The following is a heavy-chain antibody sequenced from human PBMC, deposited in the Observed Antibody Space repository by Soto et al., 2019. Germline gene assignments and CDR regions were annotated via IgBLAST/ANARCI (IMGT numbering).Heavy chain of an antibody. D-gene: IGHD3-3*01. CDR1: GFTFTSSA. CDR3: AALEYDFWSGYPSGMDV. Sequence: QMQLVQSGHEVKKPGTSVKVSCKASGFTFTSSAVQWVRQARGQRLEWIGWIVVGSGNTNYAQKFQERVTITRDMSTSTAYMALSSLASEDTAVYYCAALEYDFWSGYPSGMDVWGQGTTVSVSS. J-gene: IGHJ6*02. V-gene: IGHV1-58*01. CDR2: IVVGSGNT.